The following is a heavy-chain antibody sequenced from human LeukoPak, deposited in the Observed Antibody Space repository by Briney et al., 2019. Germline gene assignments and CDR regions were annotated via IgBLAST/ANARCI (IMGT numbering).Heavy chain of an antibody. CDR2: IYHSGST. CDR1: GYSINNGYY. V-gene: IGHV4-38-2*02. CDR3: ASSGWYLLPGVY. J-gene: IGHJ4*02. Sequence: SETLSLTCTVSGYSINNGYYWGWIRQPPGKGLEWIGSIYHSGSTYYKPSLKSRVTISVDTSKNQFSLKLSSVTAADTAVYYCASSGWYLLPGVYWGQGTLVTVSS. D-gene: IGHD6-19*01.